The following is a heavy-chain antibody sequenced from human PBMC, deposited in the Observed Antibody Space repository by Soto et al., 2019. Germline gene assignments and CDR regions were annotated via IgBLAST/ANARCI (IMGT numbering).Heavy chain of an antibody. CDR2: IYYSGST. CDR1: GGSISSYY. D-gene: IGHD3-16*01. V-gene: IGHV4-59*01. CDR3: ARALRPNYFDY. J-gene: IGHJ4*02. Sequence: SETLSLTCPVSGGSISSYYWSWIRQPPGKGLEWIGYIYYSGSTNYNPSLKSRVTISVDTSKNQFSLKLSSVTAADTAVYYCARALRPNYFDYWGQGTLVTVSS.